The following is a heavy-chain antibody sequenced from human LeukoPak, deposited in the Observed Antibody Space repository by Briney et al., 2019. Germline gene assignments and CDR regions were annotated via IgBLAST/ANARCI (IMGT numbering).Heavy chain of an antibody. CDR3: AKDGPRGYYDSWSGYYMARNWFDP. CDR2: ISGDGGST. V-gene: IGHV3-43*02. J-gene: IGHJ5*02. CDR1: GFTFDDYA. Sequence: GGSLRLSCAASGFTFDDYAMHWVRQAPGKGLEWVSLISGDGGSTYYADSVKGRFTISRDNSKNSLYLQMNSLRTEDTALYYCAKDGPRGYYDSWSGYYMARNWFDPWGQGTLVTVSS. D-gene: IGHD3-3*01.